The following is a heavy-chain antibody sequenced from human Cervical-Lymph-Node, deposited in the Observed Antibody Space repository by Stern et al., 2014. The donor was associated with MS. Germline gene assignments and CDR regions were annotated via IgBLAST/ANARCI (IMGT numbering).Heavy chain of an antibody. D-gene: IGHD4-17*01. J-gene: IGHJ4*02. Sequence: EVQLVESGAEVKKPGKSLKISCTGSGYSFTANWMAWVRQMPGKGLEWMGIIYPGDSDPRYSPCFQGQVTISADKSISTAYLQWSSLKASDTAMYYCARDYGDYAFDYWGQGTLVTVSS. CDR1: GYSFTANW. CDR3: ARDYGDYAFDY. V-gene: IGHV5-51*01. CDR2: IYPGDSDP.